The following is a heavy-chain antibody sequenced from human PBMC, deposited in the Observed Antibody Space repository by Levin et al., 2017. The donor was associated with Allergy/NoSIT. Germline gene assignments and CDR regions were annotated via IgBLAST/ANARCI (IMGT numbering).Heavy chain of an antibody. Sequence: NPSETLSLTCAVYGGSFSGYYWSWIRQPPGKGLEWIGEINHSGSTNYNPSLKSRVTISVDTSKNQFSLKLSSVTAADTAVYYCARVLSGYDLDYWGQGTLVTVSS. CDR3: ARVLSGYDLDY. J-gene: IGHJ4*02. CDR1: GGSFSGYY. D-gene: IGHD5-12*01. V-gene: IGHV4-34*01. CDR2: INHSGST.